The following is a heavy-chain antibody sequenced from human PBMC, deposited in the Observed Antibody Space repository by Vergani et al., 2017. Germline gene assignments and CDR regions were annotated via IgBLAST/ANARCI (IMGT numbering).Heavy chain of an antibody. Sequence: QVQLVESGGGVVQPGGSLRLSCAASGFTFNSYGMHWVRQAPGKGLEWVASIRSDESRRYYGDSMEGPFTISRDNSKNTLYLQMKSLRPEDTAVYYCARDLSWDRYSGSFYFDYWGQGTLVTVSS. CDR1: GFTFNSYG. J-gene: IGHJ4*02. V-gene: IGHV3-30*02. D-gene: IGHD1-26*01. CDR2: IRSDESRR. CDR3: ARDLSWDRYSGSFYFDY.